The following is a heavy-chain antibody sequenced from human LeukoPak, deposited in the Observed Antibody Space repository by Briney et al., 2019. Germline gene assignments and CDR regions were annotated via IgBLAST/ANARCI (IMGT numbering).Heavy chain of an antibody. J-gene: IGHJ4*02. CDR1: GFTFSSYA. CDR3: VRAVWGIVGATTYFDY. CDR2: ISYDGSNK. D-gene: IGHD1-26*01. V-gene: IGHV3-30-3*01. Sequence: GRSLRLSCAASGFTFSSYAMHWVRQAPGKGLEWVAVISYDGSNKYYADSVKGRFTISRDNSKNTLYLQMNSLRAEDTAVYYCVRAVWGIVGATTYFDYWGQGTLVTVSS.